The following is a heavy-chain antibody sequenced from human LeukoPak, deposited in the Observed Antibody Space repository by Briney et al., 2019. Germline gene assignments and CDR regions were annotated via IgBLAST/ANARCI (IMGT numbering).Heavy chain of an antibody. D-gene: IGHD3-22*01. CDR1: GFTFSGSA. Sequence: GGSLRLSCAASGFTFSGSAVHWVRQASGKGLEWVGRIRSKVNSYATAYAASVKGRFTISRDESKNTAYLQMNSLKTEDTAVYYCTRRSGDDSRGYYDYWGQGTLVTVSS. J-gene: IGHJ4*02. CDR2: IRSKVNSYAT. V-gene: IGHV3-73*01. CDR3: TRRSGDDSRGYYDY.